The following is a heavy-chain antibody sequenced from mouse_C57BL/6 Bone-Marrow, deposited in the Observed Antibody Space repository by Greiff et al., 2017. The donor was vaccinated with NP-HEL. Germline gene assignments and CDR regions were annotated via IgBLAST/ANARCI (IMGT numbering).Heavy chain of an antibody. CDR1: GYTFTSYW. V-gene: IGHV1-64*01. J-gene: IGHJ2*01. Sequence: QVQLQQPGAELVKPGASVKLSCKASGYTFTSYWMHWVKQRPGQGLEWIGMIHPNRGSTNYNEKFKSKATLTVDKSSSTAYMQLSSLTSEDSAVYYCAREGIFYYGNYRGFDYWGQGTTLTVSS. D-gene: IGHD2-1*01. CDR2: IHPNRGST. CDR3: AREGIFYYGNYRGFDY.